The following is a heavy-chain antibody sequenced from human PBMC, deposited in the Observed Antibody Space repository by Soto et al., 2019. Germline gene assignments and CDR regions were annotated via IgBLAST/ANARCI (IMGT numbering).Heavy chain of an antibody. D-gene: IGHD6-6*01. CDR2: IYYSGST. Sequence: TLSLTCTVSGGSISSGGYYWSWIRQHPGKGLEWIGYIYYSGSTYYNPSLKSRVTISVDTSKNQFSLKLSSVTAADTAVYYCASTSIAASSRPPGIFDYWGQGTLVTVSS. CDR3: ASTSIAASSRPPGIFDY. J-gene: IGHJ4*02. V-gene: IGHV4-31*03. CDR1: GGSISSGGYY.